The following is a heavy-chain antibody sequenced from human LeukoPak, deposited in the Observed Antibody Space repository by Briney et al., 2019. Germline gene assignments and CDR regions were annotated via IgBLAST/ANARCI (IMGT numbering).Heavy chain of an antibody. D-gene: IGHD5-12*01. CDR2: IYYSGST. V-gene: IGHV4-59*01. CDR1: GGSTSSYY. CDR3: ARLSGYENAFDI. Sequence: SETLSLTCTVSGGSTSSYYWSWIRQPPGKGLEWIGYIYYSGSTNYNPSLKSRVTISVDTSKNQFSLKLSSVTAADTAVYYCARLSGYENAFDIWGQGTMVTVSS. J-gene: IGHJ3*02.